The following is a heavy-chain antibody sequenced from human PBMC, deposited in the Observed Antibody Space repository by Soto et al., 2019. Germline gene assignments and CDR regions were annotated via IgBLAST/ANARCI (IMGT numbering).Heavy chain of an antibody. Sequence: GGSLRLSCAASGFTFSSYWMSWVRPAPGKGLEWVANIKQEGSENYYVDSVRGRFTISKDNAQNSLYPQMNSLRAEDTAVYYCVRDFEGSYGYGPFDYWGQGTLVTISS. V-gene: IGHV3-7*03. J-gene: IGHJ4*02. CDR1: GFTFSSYW. CDR3: VRDFEGSYGYGPFDY. D-gene: IGHD5-18*01. CDR2: IKQEGSEN.